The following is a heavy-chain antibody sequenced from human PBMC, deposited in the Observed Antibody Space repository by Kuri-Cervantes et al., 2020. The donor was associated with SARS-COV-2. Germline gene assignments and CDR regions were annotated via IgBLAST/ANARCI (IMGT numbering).Heavy chain of an antibody. CDR2: ISGSGGST. J-gene: IGHJ6*02. CDR1: GFTFSSYA. CDR3: ARGAHDYYYYGMDV. Sequence: GGSLRLSCAAFGFTFSSYAMSWVRQTPGKGLEWVSTISGSGGSTYYADSVKGRFTISRDNSKNTLFLQMNSLRAEDTAVYYCARGAHDYYYYGMDVWGQGTTVTVSS. V-gene: IGHV3-23*01.